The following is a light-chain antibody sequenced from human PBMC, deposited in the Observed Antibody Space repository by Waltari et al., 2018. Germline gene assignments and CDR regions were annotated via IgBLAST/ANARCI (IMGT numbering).Light chain of an antibody. Sequence: DIQMTQSPSTLSASVGDTVTITCRASQSISHWLALYQQKQGKAPKLLIYKTSILERGVPSRFSGVGSETEFALTISSLQPDDFATYHCQQYHTFYSFGQGTKLEIK. J-gene: IGKJ2*03. V-gene: IGKV1-5*03. CDR1: QSISHW. CDR2: KTS. CDR3: QQYHTFYS.